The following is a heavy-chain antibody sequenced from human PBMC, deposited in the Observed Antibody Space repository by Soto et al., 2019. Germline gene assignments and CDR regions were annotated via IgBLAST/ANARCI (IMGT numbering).Heavy chain of an antibody. V-gene: IGHV3-74*01. CDR3: ARGGGRVATPWFDP. D-gene: IGHD5-12*01. J-gene: IGHJ5*02. CDR1: GFTFSTYW. CDR2: TNSDGSDT. Sequence: GGSLRLSCAASGFTFSTYWMYWVRQAPGKGLVWVSRTNSDGSDTSYADSVKGRFTISRDNAKNTLYLQMNSLRAGDTAVYYCARGGGRVATPWFDPWGQGTLVTVSS.